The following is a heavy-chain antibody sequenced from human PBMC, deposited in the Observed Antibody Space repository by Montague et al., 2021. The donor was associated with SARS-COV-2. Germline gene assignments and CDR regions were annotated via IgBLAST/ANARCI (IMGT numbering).Heavy chain of an antibody. J-gene: IGHJ6*02. CDR3: ARDPSRQPLLYPIGDYYGMDV. Sequence: SETLSLTCTVSGGSISSSSYYWGWIRQAPGKGLEWIGSIYYSGSTYYNPSLKSRVTISVDTSKNQFSLKLSSVTAADTAVYYCARDPSRQPLLYPIGDYYGMDVWGQGTTVTVSS. CDR1: GGSISSSSYY. CDR2: IYYSGST. V-gene: IGHV4-39*07. D-gene: IGHD2-2*02.